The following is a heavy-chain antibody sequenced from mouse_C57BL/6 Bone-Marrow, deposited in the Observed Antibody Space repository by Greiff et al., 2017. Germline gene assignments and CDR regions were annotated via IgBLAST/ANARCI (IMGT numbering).Heavy chain of an antibody. Sequence: VQLQQSGPELVKPGASVKISCKASGYTFTDYYMNWVKQSHGKSLEWIGDINPNNGGTSYNQKFKGKATLTVDKSSSTAYMELRSLTSEDSAVYYCARGLRLLGFAYWGQGTLVTVYA. CDR3: ARGLRLLGFAY. J-gene: IGHJ3*01. V-gene: IGHV1-26*01. CDR1: GYTFTDYY. D-gene: IGHD3-2*02. CDR2: INPNNGGT.